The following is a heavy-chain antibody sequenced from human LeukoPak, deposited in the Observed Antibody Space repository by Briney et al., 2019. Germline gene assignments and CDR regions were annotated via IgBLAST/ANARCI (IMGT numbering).Heavy chain of an antibody. CDR1: GGSISSGSYY. D-gene: IGHD5-24*01. V-gene: IGHV4-39*02. J-gene: IGHJ3*02. CDR3: ARDGYNSFVAFDI. Sequence: PSETLSLTCTVSGGSISSGSYYWGWIRQPPGKGLEWIGSIYYSGSTYYNPSLKSRVTISVDTSKNQFSLKLSSVTAADTAVYYCARDGYNSFVAFDIWGQGTMVTVSS. CDR2: IYYSGST.